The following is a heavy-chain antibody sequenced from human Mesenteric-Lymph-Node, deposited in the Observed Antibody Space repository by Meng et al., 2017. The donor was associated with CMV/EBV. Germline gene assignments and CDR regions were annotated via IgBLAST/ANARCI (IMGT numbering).Heavy chain of an antibody. CDR3: ARDRAWGQITGTTRYFDY. Sequence: SETLSLTCTVSGASISNSDYYWGWVRQPPGKGLEWIGSIFYGGRTYSDPGSTYYNPSLKSRVTISIDTSNNQFSLKLTSVTAADTAVYYCARDRAWGQITGTTRYFDYWGQGTLVTVSS. V-gene: IGHV4-39*07. D-gene: IGHD1-20*01. CDR1: GASISNSDYY. CDR2: IFYGGRTYSDPGST. J-gene: IGHJ4*02.